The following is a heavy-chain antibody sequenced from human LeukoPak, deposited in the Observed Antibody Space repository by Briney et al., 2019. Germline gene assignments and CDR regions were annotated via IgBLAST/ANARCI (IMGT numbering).Heavy chain of an antibody. CDR1: GYTFTSNS. Sequence: ASVKVSCKASGYTFTSNSISWIRQAPGQGPEWMGWISAYNGNTKYAQNLQGRVTMTTDTSTSTAYMELRSLRSDDTAVYYCSRDLPYSSSWESIDYWGQGTLVTVSS. CDR3: SRDLPYSSSWESIDY. CDR2: ISAYNGNT. V-gene: IGHV1-18*01. D-gene: IGHD6-13*01. J-gene: IGHJ4*02.